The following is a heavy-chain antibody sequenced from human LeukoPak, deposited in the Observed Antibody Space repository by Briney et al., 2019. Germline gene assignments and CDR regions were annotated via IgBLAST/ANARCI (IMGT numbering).Heavy chain of an antibody. J-gene: IGHJ4*02. Sequence: GGSLRLSCAASGFTVSSYSMNWDRQAPGKGLEWVSSIRSSSSYIYYADSVKGRFTISRDNAKNSLYLQMNSLRAEDTAVYYCARSPGSYSFDYWGQGTLVTVSS. CDR3: ARSPGSYSFDY. V-gene: IGHV3-21*01. D-gene: IGHD1-26*01. CDR1: GFTVSSYS. CDR2: IRSSSSYI.